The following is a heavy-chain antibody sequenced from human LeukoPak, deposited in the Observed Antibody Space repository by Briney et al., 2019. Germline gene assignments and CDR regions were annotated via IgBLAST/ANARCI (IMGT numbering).Heavy chain of an antibody. CDR3: ARAIRYQLLSDY. CDR2: MNPNSANT. V-gene: IGHV1-8*03. Sequence: GASVKVSCKTSGYTFSTYDINWLRQAAGQGLEWMGWMNPNSANTGFAQKFQGRAAITRDTSTATAYLELRSLTSEDTAVYYCARAIRYQLLSDYWGQGTLVTVSS. J-gene: IGHJ4*02. CDR1: GYTFSTYD. D-gene: IGHD2-2*01.